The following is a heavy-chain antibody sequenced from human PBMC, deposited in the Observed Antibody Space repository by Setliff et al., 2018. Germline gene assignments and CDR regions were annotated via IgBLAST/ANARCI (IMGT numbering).Heavy chain of an antibody. V-gene: IGHV1-69*13. CDR1: GGTFSRYA. CDR2: IIPIFGTT. CDR3: ARAPYYYDSSGYWGAFDY. J-gene: IGHJ4*02. Sequence: GASVKVSCKASGGTFSRYAINWVRQTPGQGLEWMGGIIPIFGTTNYAQKFQGRVTITADESTSTAYMELNSLRSEDTAVYYCARAPYYYDSSGYWGAFDYWGQGTLVTVSS. D-gene: IGHD3-22*01.